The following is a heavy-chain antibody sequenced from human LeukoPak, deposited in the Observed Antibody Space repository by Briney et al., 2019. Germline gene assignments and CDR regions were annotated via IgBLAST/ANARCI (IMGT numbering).Heavy chain of an antibody. J-gene: IGHJ4*01. CDR2: IKQDGSQR. CDR3: AKGIYSSGWSYFDH. Sequence: PGGSLRLSCTASGFTFSDYWMTWVRQAPGKGPEWVANIKQDGSQRYYVDSVKGRFTISRDNSKNTLYLQMNSLRDEDTAVYYGAKGIYSSGWSYFDHWGHGTLVTVFS. V-gene: IGHV3-7*03. CDR1: GFTFSDYW. D-gene: IGHD6-19*01.